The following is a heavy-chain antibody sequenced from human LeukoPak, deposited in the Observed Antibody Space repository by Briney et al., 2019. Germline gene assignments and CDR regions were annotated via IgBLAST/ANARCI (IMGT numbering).Heavy chain of an antibody. CDR3: ARFLNTAMAYPAYYYYGMDV. J-gene: IGHJ6*02. V-gene: IGHV3-21*01. CDR1: GFTFFSYS. Sequence: WGSLRLSCAASGFTFFSYSLNWVRQGPGKGLKWVSSISSSSSYIYYADSVKGRFTISRDNTKNSLYLQMNSLRAEDTAVYYWARFLNTAMAYPAYYYYGMDVWGQGNTVTVSS. D-gene: IGHD5-18*01. CDR2: ISSSSSYI.